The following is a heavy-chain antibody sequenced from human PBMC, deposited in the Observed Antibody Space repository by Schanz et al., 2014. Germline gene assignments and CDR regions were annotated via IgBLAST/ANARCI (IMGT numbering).Heavy chain of an antibody. D-gene: IGHD1-1*01. V-gene: IGHV1-69*08. CDR3: AKVDRTRYYAMDV. Sequence: QVQLVQSGAEVKKPGSSVTLSCTASGVTFSSFTLTWVRQAPGQELEWMGRIIHILDKTNSAQKGQGRVTMAADKSTSAVYMEVSGLRSEDTDVDYCAKVDRTRYYAMDVWGQGTTVTVSS. J-gene: IGHJ6*02. CDR1: GVTFSSFT. CDR2: IIHILDKT.